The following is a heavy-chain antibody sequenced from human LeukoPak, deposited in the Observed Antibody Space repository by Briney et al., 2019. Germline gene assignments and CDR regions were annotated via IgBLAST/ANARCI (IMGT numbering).Heavy chain of an antibody. J-gene: IGHJ4*02. CDR1: GFSVTNNY. D-gene: IGHD5-24*01. CDR3: ARGDGYNFFDY. V-gene: IGHV3-53*01. Sequence: GGSLRLSCAVSGFSVTNNYMSWVRQAPGKGLEWVSVFYVGGATYYADSVKGRFTISRDNSETTLYLQMTSLRAEDTAVYYCARGDGYNFFDYWGQGTLVTVSS. CDR2: FYVGGAT.